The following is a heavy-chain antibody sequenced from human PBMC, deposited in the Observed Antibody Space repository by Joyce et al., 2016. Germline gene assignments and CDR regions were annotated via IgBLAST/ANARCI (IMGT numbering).Heavy chain of an antibody. J-gene: IGHJ4*02. Sequence: QVQLVESGGGLVQPGKSLRLSCAASGFTFRKYGLHWVRQAPGKGLDSVAFISYAENIKYYAASVKVRFTISSDDSENTLYLQMNSLGPEDTAVYYCAKESNHHVSSGYYFSFDSWGQGTLATVSS. CDR2: ISYAENIK. CDR3: AKESNHHVSSGYYFSFDS. CDR1: GFTFRKYG. D-gene: IGHD3-22*01. V-gene: IGHV3-30*18.